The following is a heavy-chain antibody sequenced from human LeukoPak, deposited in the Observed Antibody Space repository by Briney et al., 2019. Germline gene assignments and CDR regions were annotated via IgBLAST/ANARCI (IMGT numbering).Heavy chain of an antibody. D-gene: IGHD2-21*02. CDR3: ASCGGDCYSRIDAFDI. J-gene: IGHJ3*02. CDR2: LIHSGGT. CDR1: GGSFSAHY. V-gene: IGHV4-34*12. Sequence: SETLSLTCAVYGGSFSAHYWSWIRQPPGKGLEWIGELIHSGGTKYNPSLKSRVTISVDTSKNQLSLKMSSVTAADTAVYYCASCGGDCYSRIDAFDIWGQGTTVTVSS.